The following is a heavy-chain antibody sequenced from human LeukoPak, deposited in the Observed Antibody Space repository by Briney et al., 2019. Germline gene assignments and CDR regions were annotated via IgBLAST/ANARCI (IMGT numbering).Heavy chain of an antibody. D-gene: IGHD6-13*01. V-gene: IGHV4-59*01. CDR1: GGSISNYW. Sequence: SETLSLTCTVSGGSISNYWWSWIRQPPGKGLEWIGYVFDSGSTNYNPSLKSRFTISVDTSKKQFSLKVSSVTAADTAVYYCARGYSSSWNYLDYWGQGTLVTVSS. CDR2: VFDSGST. J-gene: IGHJ4*02. CDR3: ARGYSSSWNYLDY.